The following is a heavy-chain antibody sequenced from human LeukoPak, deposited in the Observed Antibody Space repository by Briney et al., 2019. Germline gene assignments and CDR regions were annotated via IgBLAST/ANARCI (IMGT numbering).Heavy chain of an antibody. CDR2: ISSSGTTI. D-gene: IGHD6-19*01. V-gene: IGHV3-48*03. Sequence: GGSLRLSCAASGFTFSSDEMNWVRQAPGKGLEWVSYISSSGTTIYHTGSVKGRSTVCRDNAKSSLYLQMNSLRGEDTAVYYCARARYSSAWGQGTLVTVSS. CDR3: ARARYSSA. J-gene: IGHJ5*02. CDR1: GFTFSSDE.